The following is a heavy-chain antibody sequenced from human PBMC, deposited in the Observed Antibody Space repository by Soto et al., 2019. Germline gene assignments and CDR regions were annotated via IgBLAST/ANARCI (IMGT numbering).Heavy chain of an antibody. Sequence: QVQLVESGGGVVQPGRSLRLSCAASGLTFSSYGMHWVRQAPGKRLECVAIIPYDGSYKYYVDSVKGRFTISRDNSKNTLYLQMDSLRPEDTAVYYCATLNYGGDDCWGQGTLVTVSS. D-gene: IGHD4-17*01. CDR1: GLTFSSYG. CDR3: ATLNYGGDDC. J-gene: IGHJ4*02. CDR2: IPYDGSYK. V-gene: IGHV3-30*03.